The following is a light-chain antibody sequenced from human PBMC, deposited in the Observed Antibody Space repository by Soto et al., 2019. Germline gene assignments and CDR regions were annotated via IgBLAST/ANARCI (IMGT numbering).Light chain of an antibody. J-gene: IGKJ4*01. CDR3: QQVNVYPST. CDR1: QGISSY. Sequence: IQLTQSPSSLSAPLGDRVTITCRASQGISSYLGWYQQKPGKAPNLLIYDASTLHSGVPSRFSGGGSGTDFTLTISSLQPEDFATYYCQQVNVYPSTFGGGTKVDIK. CDR2: DAS. V-gene: IGKV1-9*01.